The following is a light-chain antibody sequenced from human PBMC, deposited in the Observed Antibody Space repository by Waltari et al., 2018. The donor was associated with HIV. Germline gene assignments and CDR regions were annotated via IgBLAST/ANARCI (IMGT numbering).Light chain of an antibody. V-gene: IGKV1-39*01. CDR2: ATS. CDR3: QQTYSNPRT. CDR1: QSIGNF. Sequence: DSQMTQSPSSLSASVGDRVTITCRTSQSIGNFLNWYQQKPGKAPNLRVYATSSLHSGVPSRCSGSGSGTDFTLTISSLQPGDFATYFCQQTYSNPRTFGPGTEVEIK. J-gene: IGKJ1*01.